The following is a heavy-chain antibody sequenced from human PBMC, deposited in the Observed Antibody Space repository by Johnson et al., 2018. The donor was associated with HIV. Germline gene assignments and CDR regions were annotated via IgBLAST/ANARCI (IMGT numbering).Heavy chain of an antibody. CDR2: IGTAGDT. CDR1: GFTFSDYY. Sequence: VQLVESGGGLVKPGGSLRLSCAASGFTFSDYYMTWIRQAPGKGLEWVSAIGTAGDTYYPGSVKGRFTISRENAKNSLYLQMNSLRAGDTAVYYCARALGATYAFDIWGQGTMVTVSS. J-gene: IGHJ3*02. D-gene: IGHD1-26*01. CDR3: ARALGATYAFDI. V-gene: IGHV3-13*01.